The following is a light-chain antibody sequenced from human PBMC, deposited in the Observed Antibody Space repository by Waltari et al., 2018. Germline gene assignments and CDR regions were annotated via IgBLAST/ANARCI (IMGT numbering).Light chain of an antibody. J-gene: IGKJ2*01. CDR1: QSITRW. CDR3: QQYNTYSYT. Sequence: DIQMTQSPSTLSASVGDRVTITCRASQSITRWLALYQQKPGKAPKLLIYEASNLDSGGPSMFSGSGSGTEFTLTISSLQPDDFATYYCQQYNTYSYTFGQGTKLEI. CDR2: EAS. V-gene: IGKV1-5*03.